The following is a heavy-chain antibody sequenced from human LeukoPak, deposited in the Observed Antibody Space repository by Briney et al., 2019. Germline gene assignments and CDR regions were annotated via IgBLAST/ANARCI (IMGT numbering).Heavy chain of an antibody. J-gene: IGHJ4*02. D-gene: IGHD3-10*01. CDR2: ISYSGST. Sequence: SETLSLTCTVSGGSISSYHWSWIRQPPGKGLEWIGYISYSGSTNYNPSLKSRVTISVDTSKNQFSLRLSPVTAADTAVYYCARHLDYYGSGTYEFWGQGTLVTVSS. CDR1: GGSISSYH. V-gene: IGHV4-59*08. CDR3: ARHLDYYGSGTYEF.